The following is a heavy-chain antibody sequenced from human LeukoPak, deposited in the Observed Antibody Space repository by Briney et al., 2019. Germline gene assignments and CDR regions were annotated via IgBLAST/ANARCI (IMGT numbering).Heavy chain of an antibody. J-gene: IGHJ3*01. V-gene: IGHV1-8*02. CDR2: MNPNSGST. CDR1: GYTFTSFD. Sequence: GASVKVSCKASGYTFTSFDINWVRQAPGQGLEWMGWMNPNSGSTGHAQKFQGRVTMTRSTSISTAYMELSSLTSADTAVYFCARRRGVLGGGFDSFDVWGQGTMVTVSS. CDR3: ARRRGVLGGGFDSFDV. D-gene: IGHD3-16*01.